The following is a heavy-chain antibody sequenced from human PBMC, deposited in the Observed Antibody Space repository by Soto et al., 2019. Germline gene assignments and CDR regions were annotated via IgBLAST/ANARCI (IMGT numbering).Heavy chain of an antibody. V-gene: IGHV3-53*01. J-gene: IGHJ6*02. D-gene: IGHD1-1*01. Sequence: EVQLVESGGGLIQPGGSLRLSCAASGFTVSSNYMSWVRQAPGKGLEWVSVIYSGSSTYYADSVKGRFTISRDNSKNTLYLQMNSLRAEDTAVYYCARDNFNDAGYYYGMDVWGQGTTVTVSS. CDR3: ARDNFNDAGYYYGMDV. CDR1: GFTVSSNY. CDR2: IYSGSST.